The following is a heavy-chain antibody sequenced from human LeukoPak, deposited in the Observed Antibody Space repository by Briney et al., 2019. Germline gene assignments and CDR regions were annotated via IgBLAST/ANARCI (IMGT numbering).Heavy chain of an antibody. CDR1: GFTFRDYS. Sequence: GGSLRLSCAASGFTFRDYSMKWVRQAPGKGLEWVSFLSSTSGAIYYADSVKGRFTISRDNAKNSLYLQMNSLRPEDTAVYYCARVPRGEWATPTTDYWGQGTLVTVSS. D-gene: IGHD3-10*01. CDR2: LSSTSGAI. J-gene: IGHJ4*02. CDR3: ARVPRGEWATPTTDY. V-gene: IGHV3-48*01.